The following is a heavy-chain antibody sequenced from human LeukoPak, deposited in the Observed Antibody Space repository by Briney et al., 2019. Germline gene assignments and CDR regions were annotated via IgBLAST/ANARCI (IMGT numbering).Heavy chain of an antibody. CDR2: IKRNADGAAT. CDR1: GFTFNDAW. V-gene: IGHV3-15*01. CDR3: TTDHDSSGFYYAYVS. J-gene: IGHJ4*02. Sequence: GGSLRLSCAASGFTFNDAWMSWVRQAPGKGLEWVGRIKRNADGAATDYAAPVKGRFTISRDDSKNTLYLQMNSLKTEDTAVYYCTTDHDSSGFYYAYVSWGQGTLVTVSS. D-gene: IGHD3-22*01.